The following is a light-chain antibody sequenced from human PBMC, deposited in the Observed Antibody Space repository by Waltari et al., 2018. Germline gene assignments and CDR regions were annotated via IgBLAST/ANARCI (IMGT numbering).Light chain of an antibody. Sequence: QSALTQPPSVSGSPGQSVTISCTGPSSHVASSNRVSWYYQPPGTAPKLMIYEVNNRPSGVPDRFSGSKSGNTASLTISGLQAEDEADYYCSSYSSITTFVFGGGTKLTVL. V-gene: IGLV2-18*02. CDR3: SSYSSITTFV. CDR2: EVN. J-gene: IGLJ3*02. CDR1: SSHVASSNR.